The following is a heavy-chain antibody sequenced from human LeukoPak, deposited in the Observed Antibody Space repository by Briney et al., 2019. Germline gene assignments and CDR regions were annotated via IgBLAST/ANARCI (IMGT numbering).Heavy chain of an antibody. CDR3: ASEPNLLRDVDCFDY. CDR1: GGSTSSSSYY. CDR2: IYYSGST. V-gene: IGHV4-39*01. Sequence: PSETLSLTCTVSGGSTSSSSYYWGWIRQPPGKGLEWIGSIYYSGSTYYNPSLKSRVTISVDTSKNQFSLKLSSVTAADTAVYYCASEPNLLRDVDCFDYWGQGTLVTVSS. D-gene: IGHD3-9*01. J-gene: IGHJ4*02.